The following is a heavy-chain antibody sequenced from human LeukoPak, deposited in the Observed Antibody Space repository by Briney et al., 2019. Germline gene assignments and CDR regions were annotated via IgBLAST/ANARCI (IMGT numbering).Heavy chain of an antibody. CDR3: SRLCGGNCYLLDH. CDR1: GFTFGDYA. V-gene: IGHV3-49*04. Sequence: GGSLRLSCTASGFTFGDYAMSWVRQAPGKGLECVGFIRSKAYGGTTEYAASVKVRFTISRDDSKSIAYLQMSSLKTEDTAVYYCSRLCGGNCYLLDHWGQGTLVTVSS. J-gene: IGHJ4*02. CDR2: IRSKAYGGTT. D-gene: IGHD2-21*01.